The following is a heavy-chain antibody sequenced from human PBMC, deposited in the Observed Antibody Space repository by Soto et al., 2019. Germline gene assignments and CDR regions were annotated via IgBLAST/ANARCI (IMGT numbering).Heavy chain of an antibody. D-gene: IGHD5-18*01. J-gene: IGHJ6*02. Sequence: VGSLRLSCAASGFTFSSYAMSWVRQAPGKGLEWVSAISGSGGSTYYADSVKGRFTISRDNSKNTLYLQMNSLRAEDTAVYYCAKSQNVDTAMVYREGYGMDVWGQGTTVTVSS. V-gene: IGHV3-23*01. CDR1: GFTFSSYA. CDR3: AKSQNVDTAMVYREGYGMDV. CDR2: ISGSGGST.